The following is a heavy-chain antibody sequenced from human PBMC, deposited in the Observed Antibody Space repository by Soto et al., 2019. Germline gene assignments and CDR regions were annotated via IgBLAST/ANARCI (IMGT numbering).Heavy chain of an antibody. CDR1: GGTLSSYA. D-gene: IGHD6-19*01. V-gene: IGHV1-69*13. CDR3: ASRIAVAPGAFDI. Sequence: PVKFSCKDSGGTLSSYAISWVRQAPGQGLEWMGGIIPIFGTANYAQKFQGRVTITADESTSTACMELSSLRSEDTAVYYCASRIAVAPGAFDIWGQGTMVTVSS. CDR2: IIPIFGTA. J-gene: IGHJ3*02.